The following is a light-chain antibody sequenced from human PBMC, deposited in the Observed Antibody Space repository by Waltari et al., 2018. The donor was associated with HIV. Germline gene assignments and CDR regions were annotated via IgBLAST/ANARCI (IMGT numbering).Light chain of an antibody. Sequence: DVVMTQSPLSLPVTLGQPASISCRSSQSLVYRDGNTYLIWFQQRPGQSPRRLIYKVSNRDSGVPDRFSGSGSGTDFTLKISRVEAEDVGVYYCMQGTHWPYTFCQGTKLKIK. CDR1: QSLVYRDGNTY. V-gene: IGKV2-30*01. J-gene: IGKJ2*01. CDR2: KVS. CDR3: MQGTHWPYT.